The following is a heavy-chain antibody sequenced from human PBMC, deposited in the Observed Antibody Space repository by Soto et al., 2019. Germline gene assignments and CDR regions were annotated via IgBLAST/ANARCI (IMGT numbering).Heavy chain of an antibody. CDR3: ARGMTAVIYYYPMDA. Sequence: GGSLRLSCAASGFALSSYSMNWVRQAPGKGLEWISSIDSTSSYIYYADSVKGRFTISRDNAKNSLYLQMNSLRAEDTAVYYCARGMTAVIYYYPMDAWGPGTTVTVSS. CDR2: IDSTSSYI. CDR1: GFALSSYS. D-gene: IGHD4-4*01. J-gene: IGHJ6*02. V-gene: IGHV3-21*01.